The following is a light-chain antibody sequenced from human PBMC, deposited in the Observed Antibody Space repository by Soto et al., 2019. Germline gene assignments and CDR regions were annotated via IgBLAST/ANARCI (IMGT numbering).Light chain of an antibody. V-gene: IGLV2-14*01. CDR2: EVS. Sequence: QSALAQPASVSGSPGQAITISCSVSSSDVGAHNFVSWYQHHPGKAPKLMIYEVSNRPSGVSNRFSGSKSGNTASLTISGLQAEDEADYYCNSYTSSNTYVFGSGTKSPP. CDR3: NSYTSSNTYV. J-gene: IGLJ1*01. CDR1: SSDVGAHNF.